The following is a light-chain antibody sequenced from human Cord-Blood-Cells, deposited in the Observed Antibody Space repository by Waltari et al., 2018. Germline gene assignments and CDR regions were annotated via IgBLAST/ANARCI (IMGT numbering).Light chain of an antibody. CDR1: QSISSW. J-gene: IGKJ1*01. V-gene: IGKV1-5*03. Sequence: DIQMTQSPSTLSASVGVRVTITCRASQSISSWLAWYQQKPGKAPKLLIYKASSLESGVPSRFSGSGSGTEFTLTISSLQPDDFATYYCQQYNSKGTFGQGTNVEIK. CDR2: KAS. CDR3: QQYNSKGT.